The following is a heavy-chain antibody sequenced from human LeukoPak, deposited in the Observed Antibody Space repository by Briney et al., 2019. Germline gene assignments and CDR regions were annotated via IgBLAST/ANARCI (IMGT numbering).Heavy chain of an antibody. CDR1: EFTFNNYA. Sequence: GGSLRLSCVASEFTFNNYAMSLVRQAPGRGLEWVSAIDGSGKNTYYAGSVTGRFTISRDNSRNTVNLQMDSLRAEDTALYYCAKDRFPHTTQRPLSFDNWGQGTVVTVSS. CDR2: IDGSGKNT. D-gene: IGHD1-26*01. J-gene: IGHJ4*02. CDR3: AKDRFPHTTQRPLSFDN. V-gene: IGHV3-23*01.